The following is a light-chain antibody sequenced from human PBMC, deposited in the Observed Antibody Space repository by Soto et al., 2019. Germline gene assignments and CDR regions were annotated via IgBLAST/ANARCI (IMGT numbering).Light chain of an antibody. CDR1: IRDVGSYDL. J-gene: IGLJ3*02. CDR2: EGS. V-gene: IGLV2-23*01. Sequence: QSVLTQPASVSGSPGQSITISCTGTIRDVGSYDLVSWYQQHPGKAPKLMIYEGSKRPSGVSSRFSGSKSGNTASLTISGLQADDEADYYCCSYAGSSTSWVFGGGTKLTVL. CDR3: CSYAGSSTSWV.